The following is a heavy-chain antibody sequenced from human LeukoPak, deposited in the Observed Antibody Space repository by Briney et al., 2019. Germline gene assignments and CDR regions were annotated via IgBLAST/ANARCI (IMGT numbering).Heavy chain of an antibody. CDR2: IYPGDSDT. CDR1: GFSFTSYW. Sequence: GESLKISCKGSGFSFTSYWIAWVRQMPGKGLEWMGIIYPGDSDTRYSPSFQGQVTISADKSISTAYLQWSSLKASDTAMYYCARHTRYYYDSSGPLTVARKLLYYYYMDVWGKGTTVTVSS. J-gene: IGHJ6*03. CDR3: ARHTRYYYDSSGPLTVARKLLYYYYMDV. V-gene: IGHV5-51*01. D-gene: IGHD3-22*01.